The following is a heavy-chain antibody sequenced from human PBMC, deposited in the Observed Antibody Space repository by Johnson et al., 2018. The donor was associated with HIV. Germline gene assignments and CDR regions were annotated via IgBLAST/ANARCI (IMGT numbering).Heavy chain of an antibody. CDR2: TSYDGTKK. V-gene: IGHV3-30-3*01. CDR3: ASPPSGYDFWDGPNIFDV. D-gene: IGHD3-3*01. CDR1: GFTFSSYS. Sequence: QVQLVESGGGVVQPGRSLRLSCAASGFTFSSYSLHWVRQAPGKGLEWVAVTSYDGTKKNYADSVKGRFTIARDNSKNTLFLQMNSLRPEDTAVYYCASPPSGYDFWDGPNIFDVWGQGTMVSVAS. J-gene: IGHJ3*01.